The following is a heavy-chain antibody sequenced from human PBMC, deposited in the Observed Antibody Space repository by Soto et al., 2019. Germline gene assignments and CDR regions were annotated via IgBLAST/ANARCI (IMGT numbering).Heavy chain of an antibody. CDR1: GFTFSSYG. V-gene: IGHV3-30*18. D-gene: IGHD3-3*01. Sequence: GGSLRLSCAASGFTFSSYGMHWVRQAPGKGLEWVAVISYDGSNKYYADSVKGRFTISRDNSKNTLYLQMNSLRAEDTAVYYCAKDRRRVLGFWSGYPTSLYDYYGMDVWGQGTTVTVSS. CDR3: AKDRRRVLGFWSGYPTSLYDYYGMDV. CDR2: ISYDGSNK. J-gene: IGHJ6*02.